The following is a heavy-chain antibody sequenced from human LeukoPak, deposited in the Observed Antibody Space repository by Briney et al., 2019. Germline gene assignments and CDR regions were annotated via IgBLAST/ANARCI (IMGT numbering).Heavy chain of an antibody. J-gene: IGHJ6*02. Sequence: GRSLRLSCAASGFSFSSYGMHWVRQAPGKGLEWVAVIWYDGSNKYYADSVKGRFTISRDNSKNTLYLQMNSLRAEDTAVYYCASPRSGPRYGMDVWGQGTTVTVSS. CDR2: IWYDGSNK. V-gene: IGHV3-33*01. D-gene: IGHD3-3*01. CDR3: ASPRSGPRYGMDV. CDR1: GFSFSSYG.